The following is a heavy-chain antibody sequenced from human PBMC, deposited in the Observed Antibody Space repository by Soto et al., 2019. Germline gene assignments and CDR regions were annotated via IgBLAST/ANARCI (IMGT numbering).Heavy chain of an antibody. CDR3: ARDTETLGPRANDALDI. V-gene: IGHV1-3*01. D-gene: IGHD3-3*02. J-gene: IGHJ3*02. CDR1: GYTFSAYT. CDR2: INVGSGNT. Sequence: VKVSCKAAGYTFSAYTMNWVRQAPGQSLEWMGWINVGSGNTRYSQNFQGRVSITRDTSASTVYMELTGLKSEDTAMYYCARDTETLGPRANDALDIWGQGTMVTVSS.